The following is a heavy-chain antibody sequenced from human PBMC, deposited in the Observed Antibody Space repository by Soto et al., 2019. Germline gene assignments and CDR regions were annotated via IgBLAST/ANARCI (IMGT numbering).Heavy chain of an antibody. CDR2: ISAYNGNT. J-gene: IGHJ6*03. CDR3: ARVKIGVVPADERYYYYMDV. V-gene: IGHV1-18*01. Sequence: ASVKVSCKASGYTFTSYGISWVRQAPGQGLEWMGWISAYNGNTNYAQKLQGRVTTTTDTSTSTAYMELRSLRSDDTAVYYCARVKIGVVPADERYYYYMDVWGKGTTVTVSS. D-gene: IGHD2-2*01. CDR1: GYTFTSYG.